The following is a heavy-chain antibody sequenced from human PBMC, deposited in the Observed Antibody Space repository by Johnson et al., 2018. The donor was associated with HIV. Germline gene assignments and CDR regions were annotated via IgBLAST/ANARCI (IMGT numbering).Heavy chain of an antibody. J-gene: IGHJ3*02. CDR1: GFTVSSNY. V-gene: IGHV3-66*01. D-gene: IGHD6-13*01. CDR2: IYSGGST. Sequence: VQLVESGGGVVQPGGSLRLSCAASGFTVSSNYMSWVRQAPGKGLEWVSVIYSGGSTYYADSVKGRFTISRDNSKNTLYLQMNSLRAEDTAVYYCAKGKDSSSWFDAFDIWGQGTMVTVSS. CDR3: AKGKDSSSWFDAFDI.